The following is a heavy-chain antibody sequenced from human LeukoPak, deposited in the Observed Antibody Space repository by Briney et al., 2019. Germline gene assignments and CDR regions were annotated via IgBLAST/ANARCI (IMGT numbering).Heavy chain of an antibody. CDR2: ISSNGGST. CDR1: GFTFSSYA. V-gene: IGHV3-64*01. J-gene: IGHJ5*02. Sequence: GGSLRLSCAASGFTFSSYAMHWVRQAPGKGLEDVSAISSNGGSTYYANSVKGRFTISRDNSKNTLYLQMGSLRAEDMAVYYCARVAVAGTAILNWFDPWGQGTLVTVSS. CDR3: ARVAVAGTAILNWFDP. D-gene: IGHD6-19*01.